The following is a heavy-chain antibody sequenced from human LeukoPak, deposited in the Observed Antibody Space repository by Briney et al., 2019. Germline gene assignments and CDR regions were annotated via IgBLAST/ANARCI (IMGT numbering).Heavy chain of an antibody. CDR2: FDPEDGET. D-gene: IGHD2-15*01. CDR3: AILPYCSGGSCYSYWFDP. V-gene: IGHV1-24*01. Sequence: ASVKVSCKVSGYTLTELSMHWVRQAPGKGLEWMGGFDPEDGETIYAQKFQGRVTMTEDTSTDTAYMELSSLRSEDTAVYYCAILPYCSGGSCYSYWFDPWGQGTLVTVSS. CDR1: GYTLTELS. J-gene: IGHJ5*02.